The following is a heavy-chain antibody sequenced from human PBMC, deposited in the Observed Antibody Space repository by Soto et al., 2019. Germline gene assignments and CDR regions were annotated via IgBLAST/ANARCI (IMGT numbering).Heavy chain of an antibody. V-gene: IGHV3-7*01. CDR1: GFTFSRYW. Sequence: EVQLVESGGGLVQPGGSLRLSCAASGFTFSRYWMSWVRQAPGKGLEWVANIKQDGSEKYYVDSVKGRFTISRDNAKNSLYLQMNSLRAEDTAVYYCARGGDIVVVVAATWAFDIWGQGTMVTVSS. D-gene: IGHD2-15*01. CDR2: IKQDGSEK. J-gene: IGHJ3*02. CDR3: ARGGDIVVVVAATWAFDI.